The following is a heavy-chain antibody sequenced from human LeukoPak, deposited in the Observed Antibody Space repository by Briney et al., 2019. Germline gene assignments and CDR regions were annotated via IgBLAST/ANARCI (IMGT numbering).Heavy chain of an antibody. CDR2: IYYSGHT. D-gene: IGHD3-3*01. CDR1: GGSLSSSTYY. J-gene: IGHJ6*03. Sequence: PSETLYLTCSVSGGSLSSSTYYWGWIRQPPGNGLEWIGTIYYSGHTYYNPSLKSRVTIFVDTSQNQFSLKLSSVTAAETAVYYCARHRRDHDFWSGSNPTHYYYYMDVWGKGTTVTVSS. V-gene: IGHV4-39*01. CDR3: ARHRRDHDFWSGSNPTHYYYYMDV.